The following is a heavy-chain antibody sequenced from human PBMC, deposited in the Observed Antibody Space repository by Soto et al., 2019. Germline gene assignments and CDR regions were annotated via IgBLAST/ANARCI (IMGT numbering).Heavy chain of an antibody. J-gene: IGHJ4*02. Sequence: QVQVMQSGAEVKKPGDSVKVSCKTSGYIFSDYGINWVRQAPGQGLEWMGWISGYSGNANLAQKFQGRVTMTTDNSPRTAYMEFRRLRSDDTAVYYCAKRTSGTTWGESDYWGQGTLVTVSS. V-gene: IGHV1-18*04. CDR3: AKRTSGTTWGESDY. CDR1: GYIFSDYG. CDR2: ISGYSGNA. D-gene: IGHD4-17*01.